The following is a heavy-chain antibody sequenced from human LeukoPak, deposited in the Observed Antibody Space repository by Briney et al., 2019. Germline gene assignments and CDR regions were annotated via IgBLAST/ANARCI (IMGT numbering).Heavy chain of an antibody. CDR3: ARGPPTIVVVITTGDFDS. CDR1: GYTFTGNY. CDR2: INLNSVGT. J-gene: IGHJ4*02. Sequence: GALAKVSCKASGYTFTGNYIQWVRQAPGQGLYGMGCINLNSVGTNYAQKTQDRVTMTRETSISTAYMELRRLRSDDRAVYYCARGPPTIVVVITTGDFDSWGQGTLVTVSS. V-gene: IGHV1-2*02. D-gene: IGHD3-22*01.